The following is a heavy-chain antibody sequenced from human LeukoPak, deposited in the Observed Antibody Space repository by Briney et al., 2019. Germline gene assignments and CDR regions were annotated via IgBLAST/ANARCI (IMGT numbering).Heavy chain of an antibody. CDR3: ARRIGYCSSTSCPYPHYYGMDV. CDR1: GYTFTGYY. CDR2: INPNSGGT. J-gene: IGHJ6*02. Sequence: GASVKVSCKASGYTFTGYYMHWVRQAPGQGLEWMGWINPNSGGTNYAQKFQGRVTMTTDTSTSTAYMELRSLRSDDTAVYYCARRIGYCSSTSCPYPHYYGMDVWGQGTTVTVSS. V-gene: IGHV1-2*02. D-gene: IGHD2-2*01.